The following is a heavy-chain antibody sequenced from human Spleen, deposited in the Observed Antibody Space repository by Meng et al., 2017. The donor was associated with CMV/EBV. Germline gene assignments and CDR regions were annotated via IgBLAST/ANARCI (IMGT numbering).Heavy chain of an antibody. V-gene: IGHV5-51*01. CDR1: GASYTNYW. CDR2: IYPGDSNT. J-gene: IGHJ4*02. D-gene: IGHD5-24*01. CDR3: ARPGLRDGSDYYFNY. Sequence: GASYTNYWIGWGRQMSGKGLEWMAIIYPGDSNTRYSPSFQGQVTISADKSISTAYLKWSSLKASDTDMYYCARPGLRDGSDYYFNYWGQGTLVTVSS.